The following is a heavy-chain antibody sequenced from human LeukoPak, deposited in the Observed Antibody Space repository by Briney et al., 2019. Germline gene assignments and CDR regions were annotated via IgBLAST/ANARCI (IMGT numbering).Heavy chain of an antibody. CDR2: IYTSGNT. CDR3: ARQVDGFENFFDY. Sequence: SETLSLTCSVSGGYISGYYWSWIRQPPGKGVEWIGYIYTSGNTNYNPSLESRVTISVDTSKNQFSLKLSSVTAADTAVYYCARQVDGFENFFDYWGQGTLVTVSS. D-gene: IGHD3-10*01. V-gene: IGHV4-4*09. J-gene: IGHJ4*02. CDR1: GGYISGYY.